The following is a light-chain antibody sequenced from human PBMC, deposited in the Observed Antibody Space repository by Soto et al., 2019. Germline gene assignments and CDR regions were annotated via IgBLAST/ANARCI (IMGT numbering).Light chain of an antibody. CDR1: QSVSSSY. CDR3: QQYDRSPWT. Sequence: EIVLTQSPGTLSLSPGERATLSCRASQSVSSSYLAWYQQKPGQAPRLLIYGTSKRATGIPDRSSGSGSGTDFTLTISRLEPEDFAVYYCQQYDRSPWTFGQGTKVEIK. CDR2: GTS. J-gene: IGKJ1*01. V-gene: IGKV3-20*01.